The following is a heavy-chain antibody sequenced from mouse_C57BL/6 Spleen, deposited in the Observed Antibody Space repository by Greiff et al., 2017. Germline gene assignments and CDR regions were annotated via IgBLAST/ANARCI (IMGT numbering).Heavy chain of an antibody. Sequence: EVMLVESGGGLVQPGGSLSLSCAASGFTFTDYYMSWVRQPPGKALEWLGFIRNKANGYTTEYSASVKGRFTISRDNSQSILYLQMNALRAEDSATYYCACYVLCADDGYFDDWGTGTTVTVSS. CDR2: IRNKANGYTT. CDR3: ACYVLCADDGYFDD. D-gene: IGHD6-2*01. J-gene: IGHJ1*03. CDR1: GFTFTDYY. V-gene: IGHV7-3*01.